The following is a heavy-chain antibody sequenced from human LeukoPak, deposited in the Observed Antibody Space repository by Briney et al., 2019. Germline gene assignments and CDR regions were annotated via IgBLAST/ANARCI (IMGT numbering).Heavy chain of an antibody. CDR2: ISYDGNNK. J-gene: IGHJ4*02. Sequence: GRSLRLSCAASGFTFSSYAMHWVRQAPGKGLEWVAVISYDGNNKYYADSVKGRFTISRDNSKNTLYLQMNSLRAEDTAVYYCARDDPYCSGSTCYSPPFDYWGQGTLVTVSS. D-gene: IGHD2-15*01. V-gene: IGHV3-30-3*01. CDR3: ARDDPYCSGSTCYSPPFDY. CDR1: GFTFSSYA.